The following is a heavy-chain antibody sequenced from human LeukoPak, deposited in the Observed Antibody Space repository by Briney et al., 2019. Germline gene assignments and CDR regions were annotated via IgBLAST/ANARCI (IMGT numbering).Heavy chain of an antibody. J-gene: IGHJ4*02. CDR1: GFTFSSYP. D-gene: IGHD6-13*01. CDR2: IANDGRDK. Sequence: GGSEILSCEASGFTFSSYPMHWVRQAPGKGLEWVAVIANDGRDKKYADSVKGRFTISRDNSKNTVYLQMNSLRVEDTAVFYCARDSNIAAAAYYFDYWGQGTLVTVSS. CDR3: ARDSNIAAAAYYFDY. V-gene: IGHV3-30*03.